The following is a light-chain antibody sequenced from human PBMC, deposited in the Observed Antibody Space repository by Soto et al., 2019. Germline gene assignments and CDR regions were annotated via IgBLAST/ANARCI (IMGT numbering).Light chain of an antibody. CDR3: QQYDRSPNT. CDR2: GAS. CDR1: QSVNNNY. V-gene: IGKV3-20*01. J-gene: IGKJ2*01. Sequence: EIVLTQSPGTLSLSPGERATLSCRASQSVNNNYLAWYQQKPGQAPGLLIYGASSRATGIPDRFRGSGSGTDFTLTISRLEPEDFAVYYCQQYDRSPNTFGQGTKLEIK.